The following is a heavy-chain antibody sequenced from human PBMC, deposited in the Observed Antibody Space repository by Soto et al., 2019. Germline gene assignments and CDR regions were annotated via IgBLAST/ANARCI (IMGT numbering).Heavy chain of an antibody. D-gene: IGHD3-3*01. V-gene: IGHV3-73*01. J-gene: IGHJ5*02. CDR3: TRLPYDFPDQHWLDP. CDR1: GFTFSGSA. Sequence: GGSLRLSCAASGFTFSGSAMHWVRQASGKGLEWVGRIRSKANSYATAYAASVKGRFTISRDDSKNTAYLQMNSLKTEDTAVYYCTRLPYDFPDQHWLDPWGQGT. CDR2: IRSKANSYAT.